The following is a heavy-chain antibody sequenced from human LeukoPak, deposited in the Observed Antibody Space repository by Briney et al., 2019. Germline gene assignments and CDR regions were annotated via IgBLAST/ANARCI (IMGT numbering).Heavy chain of an antibody. D-gene: IGHD3-10*01. J-gene: IGHJ5*02. CDR2: IYYSGST. V-gene: IGHV4-59*01. CDR1: GGSISSYY. CDR3: ARAITMVRGVIMSP. Sequence: SETLSLTCTVSGGSISSYYWSWIRQPPGKGLEWIGYIYYSGSTNYNPSLKSRVTISVDTSKSQFSLKLSSVTAADTAVYYCARAITMVRGVIMSPWGQGTLVTVSS.